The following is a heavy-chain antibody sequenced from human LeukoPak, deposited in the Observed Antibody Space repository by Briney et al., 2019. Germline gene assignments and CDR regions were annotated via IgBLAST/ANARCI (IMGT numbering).Heavy chain of an antibody. CDR3: VRDCSDAGCYASAFDI. J-gene: IGHJ3*02. D-gene: IGHD2-2*01. Sequence: PGGSLRLSCAASGFTLNNYWMHWVRQGPGEGLMWVSRISRDGSSTTYADSVKGRFTISRDNTKNTLYLQMISLRAEDTAVYYCVRDCSDAGCYASAFDIWGRGTMVTVSS. CDR1: GFTLNNYW. CDR2: ISRDGSST. V-gene: IGHV3-74*01.